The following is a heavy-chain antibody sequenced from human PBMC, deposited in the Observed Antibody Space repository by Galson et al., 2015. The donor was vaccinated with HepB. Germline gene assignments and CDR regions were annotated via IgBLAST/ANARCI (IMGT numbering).Heavy chain of an antibody. CDR3: TTDTYYYDSSGYYYREDYYYGMDV. D-gene: IGHD3-22*01. J-gene: IGHJ6*02. CDR2: IKSKTDGGTT. V-gene: IGHV3-15*01. CDR1: GFTFSNAW. Sequence: SLRLSCAASGFTFSNAWMSWVRQAPGKGLEWVGRIKSKTDGGTTDYAAPVKGRFTISRDDSKNTLYLQMNSLKTEDTAVYYCTTDTYYYDSSGYYYREDYYYGMDVWGQGTTVTVSS.